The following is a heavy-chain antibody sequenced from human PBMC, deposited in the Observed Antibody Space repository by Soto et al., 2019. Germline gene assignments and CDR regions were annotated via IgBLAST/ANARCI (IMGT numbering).Heavy chain of an antibody. D-gene: IGHD2-2*01. CDR3: ARGSTGAGARQYYFEY. CDR2: MYHSGTT. V-gene: IGHV4-4*02. Sequence: QVQPQESGPGLVKPSGTLSLTCAVSGGSISSDNWWSWVRQSPGNGLEWIGEMYHSGTTNYNPSLESRVIISVDKSKNLFSMNLSSVTAADTALYYCARGSTGAGARQYYFEYWGQGTLVTVSS. J-gene: IGHJ4*02. CDR1: GGSISSDNW.